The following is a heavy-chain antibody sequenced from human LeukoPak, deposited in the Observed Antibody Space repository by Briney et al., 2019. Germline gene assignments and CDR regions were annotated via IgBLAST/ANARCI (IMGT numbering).Heavy chain of an antibody. CDR3: AKAGLVVVPAANDY. D-gene: IGHD2-2*01. CDR1: GFTFSSYA. Sequence: GGSLRLSCAASGFTFSSYAMSWVRQAPGKGLEWVSAISGSGGSTYYADSVKGRFTISRDNSKNTLYLQTNSLRAEDTAVYYCAKAGLVVVPAANDYWGQGTLVTVSS. CDR2: ISGSGGST. V-gene: IGHV3-23*01. J-gene: IGHJ4*02.